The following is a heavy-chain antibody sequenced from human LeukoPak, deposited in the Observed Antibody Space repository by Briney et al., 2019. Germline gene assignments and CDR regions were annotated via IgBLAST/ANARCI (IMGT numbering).Heavy chain of an antibody. CDR2: INHRGST. CDR1: GGSFSGYY. Sequence: SETLSLTCAVYGGSFSGYYWSWIRQPPGKGLEWIGEINHRGSTNYNPSLKSRVTISVDTSKNQFSLKLSSVTAADTAVYYCARWSGSSGYYSMTTGHDAFDIWGQGTMVTVSS. D-gene: IGHD3-22*01. J-gene: IGHJ3*02. CDR3: ARWSGSSGYYSMTTGHDAFDI. V-gene: IGHV4-34*01.